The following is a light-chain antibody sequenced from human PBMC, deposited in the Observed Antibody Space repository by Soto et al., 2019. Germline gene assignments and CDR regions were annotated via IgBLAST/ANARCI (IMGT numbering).Light chain of an antibody. CDR3: LLYYGGAQPWV. Sequence: QTVVTQEPSLTVSPGGTVTLTCASSTGAVTGGYHPNWFQQKPGQAPRTLIYNTSNRHSWTPARFSGSLLGGKAALTLSGVQPEDEAEYYCLLYYGGAQPWVFGGGTKLTVL. CDR2: NTS. J-gene: IGLJ3*02. V-gene: IGLV7-43*01. CDR1: TGAVTGGYH.